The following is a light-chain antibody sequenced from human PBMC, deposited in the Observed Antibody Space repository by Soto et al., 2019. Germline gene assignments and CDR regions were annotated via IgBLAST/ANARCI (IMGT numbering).Light chain of an antibody. J-gene: IGKJ2*01. Sequence: DIQLAQSPSFLSASVEDRVTISCRASYDISSSLAWYQQEPGKPPKLLICDSSTVQNGVPSRFTGSGSGRKFTLTISGLQFGDFATYFSQQLSHYQYTFGQGTKLEI. CDR2: DSS. CDR3: QQLSHYQYT. CDR1: YDISSS. V-gene: IGKV1-9*01.